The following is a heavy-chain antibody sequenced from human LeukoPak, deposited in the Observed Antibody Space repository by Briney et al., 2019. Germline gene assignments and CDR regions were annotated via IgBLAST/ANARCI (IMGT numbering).Heavy chain of an antibody. Sequence: GGSLRLSCAASGFPFSIYTMNWVRQAPGKGLEWVSSISGSSNDIYYADSVKGRFTISRDNAKNSLYLQMNSLRAEDTAVYYCATDYYCSGGSCYPPDWGQGTLVTASS. D-gene: IGHD2-15*01. J-gene: IGHJ4*02. CDR1: GFPFSIYT. CDR2: ISGSSNDI. CDR3: ATDYYCSGGSCYPPD. V-gene: IGHV3-21*01.